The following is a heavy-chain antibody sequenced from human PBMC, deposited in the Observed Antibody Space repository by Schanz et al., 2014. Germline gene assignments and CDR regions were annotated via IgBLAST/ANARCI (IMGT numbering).Heavy chain of an antibody. CDR2: INPNSGGT. CDR3: AREGTIIRGLTGWFDP. V-gene: IGHV1-2*06. CDR1: GYTFTTYA. J-gene: IGHJ5*02. D-gene: IGHD3-10*01. Sequence: QVQLVQSGSELKKPGASVNISCKASGYTFTTYALNWVRQAPGQGLEWMGRINPNSGGTNFAQKFQGRVTVTRDTSISTAYMELGSLRFDDTAVYYCAREGTIIRGLTGWFDPWSQGTLVTVSS.